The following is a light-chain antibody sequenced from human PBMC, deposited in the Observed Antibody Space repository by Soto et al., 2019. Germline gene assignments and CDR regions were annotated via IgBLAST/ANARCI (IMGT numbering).Light chain of an antibody. J-gene: IGKJ5*01. CDR1: QGISSY. CDR3: QQYYSYPPIT. V-gene: IGKV1-8*01. Sequence: AIRMTQSPSSFSASTGDRVTITCRASQGISSYLAWYQQKPGQAPKLLIYAASTLLSGVPSRFSGSGSGTDFTLTISCLQSEDFATYFCQQYYSYPPITFGQGTRLEIK. CDR2: AAS.